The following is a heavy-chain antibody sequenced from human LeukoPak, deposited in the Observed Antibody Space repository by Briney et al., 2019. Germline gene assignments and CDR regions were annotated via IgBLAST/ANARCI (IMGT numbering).Heavy chain of an antibody. V-gene: IGHV1-2*02. J-gene: IGHJ4*02. CDR1: GYTFTGYY. CDR2: INPNSGGT. D-gene: IGHD1-1*01. Sequence: ASVKVSCKPSGYTFTGYYMHWVRQAPGQGLEWMGWINPNSGGTNHAQKFQGRVTMTRDTSISTAYMELSRLRSDDTAVYYCARVGATGTTSPFDYWGQGTLVTVSS. CDR3: ARVGATGTTSPFDY.